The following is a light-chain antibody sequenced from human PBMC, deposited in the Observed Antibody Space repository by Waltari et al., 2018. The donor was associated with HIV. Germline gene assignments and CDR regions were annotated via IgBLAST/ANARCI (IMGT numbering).Light chain of an antibody. CDR3: YSAADNTWV. Sequence: SYELTQPSSVSVSPGQTARITCSGDVLAKTYARWFPQKLGQAPVLVIYKDTERPSGTPERFSGSSSGTTVTLTISGAQVEDEADYYCYSAADNTWVFGGGTKLTVL. J-gene: IGLJ3*02. V-gene: IGLV3-27*01. CDR2: KDT. CDR1: VLAKTY.